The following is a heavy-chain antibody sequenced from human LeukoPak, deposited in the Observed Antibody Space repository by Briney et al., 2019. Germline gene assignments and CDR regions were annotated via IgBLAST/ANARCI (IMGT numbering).Heavy chain of an antibody. Sequence: GASVKVSCKASGYTFTGYYMHWVRQAPGQGLEWMGWINPNSGGTNYAQKFQGRVTMTRDTSISTAYMELSRLRSDDTAVYYCAKDLNLTYYYGSGSLSKDYYGMDVWGQGTTVTVSS. D-gene: IGHD3-10*01. CDR2: INPNSGGT. V-gene: IGHV1-2*02. J-gene: IGHJ6*02. CDR1: GYTFTGYY. CDR3: AKDLNLTYYYGSGSLSKDYYGMDV.